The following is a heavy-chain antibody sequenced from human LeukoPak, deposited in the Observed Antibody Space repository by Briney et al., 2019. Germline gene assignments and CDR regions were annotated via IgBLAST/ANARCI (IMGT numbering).Heavy chain of an antibody. D-gene: IGHD2-15*01. CDR1: AFTFSSYW. Sequence: PGGSLRLSCEASAFTFSSYWMSWVRQAPGKGLEWVSYISSSGATIYYADSVKGRFTISRDDGKNSLYLQMNGLRAEDTAVYFCARDPLAQGAWWDSWGQGTLVTVSS. V-gene: IGHV3-48*04. CDR3: ARDPLAQGAWWDS. CDR2: ISSSGATI. J-gene: IGHJ4*02.